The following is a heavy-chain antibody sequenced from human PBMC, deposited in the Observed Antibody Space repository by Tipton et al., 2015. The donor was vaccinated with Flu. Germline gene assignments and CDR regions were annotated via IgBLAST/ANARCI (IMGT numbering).Heavy chain of an antibody. CDR3: ARGVVTALTKGWYCDL. Sequence: TLSLTCTVSGGSISSSSYYWGWIRQPPGKGLEWIGSIYYSGSTYYNPSLKSRVTISVDTSKNQFSLKLSSVTAADTAVYYCARGVVTALTKGWYCDLWGRGTLVTVSS. V-gene: IGHV4-39*07. CDR2: IYYSGST. D-gene: IGHD2-21*02. CDR1: GGSISSSSYY. J-gene: IGHJ2*01.